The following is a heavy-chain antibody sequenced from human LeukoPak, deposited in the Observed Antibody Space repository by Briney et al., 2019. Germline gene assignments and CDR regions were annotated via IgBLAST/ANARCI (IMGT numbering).Heavy chain of an antibody. CDR2: ISSSSSYI. V-gene: IGHV3-21*01. CDR3: AREIGYSYGDGYYDSSGYYVHWFDP. J-gene: IGHJ5*02. D-gene: IGHD3-22*01. CDR1: GFTFSSYS. Sequence: GGSLRLSCAASGFTFSSYSMNWVRQAPGKGLEWVSSISSSSSYIYYADSVKGRFTISRDNAKNSLYLQMNSLRAEDTAVYYCAREIGYSYGDGYYDSSGYYVHWFDPWGQGTLVPVSS.